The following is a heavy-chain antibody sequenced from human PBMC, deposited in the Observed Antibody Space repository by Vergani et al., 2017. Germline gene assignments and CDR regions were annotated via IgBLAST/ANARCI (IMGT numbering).Heavy chain of an antibody. CDR3: ARGGLMRAEFIHDY. CDR2: IWYDGSNK. D-gene: IGHD1-14*01. J-gene: IGHJ4*02. Sequence: QVQLVESGGGVVQPGRSLRLSCAASGFTFSSYGMHWVRQAPGKGLEWVAVIWYDGSNKYYADSVKGRFTISRDNSKNTLYLQMNSLRAEDTAVYYCARGGLMRAEFIHDYWGQGTLVTVSS. V-gene: IGHV3-33*01. CDR1: GFTFSSYG.